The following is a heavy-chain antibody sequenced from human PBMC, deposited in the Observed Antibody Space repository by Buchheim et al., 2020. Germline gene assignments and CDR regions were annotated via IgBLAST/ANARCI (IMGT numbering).Heavy chain of an antibody. D-gene: IGHD6-19*01. J-gene: IGHJ6*02. CDR1: GFTFSSYA. CDR3: AKVVGSSGSGGYYYYGMDV. V-gene: IGHV3-23*01. Sequence: EVHLLESGGDLVQPGGSLRLSCAASGFTFSSYAMSWVRQDPGKGLEWVSSMSGSGGSTYYADSVKGRYTISRDNSKNTLYLQMISLRAEDTAVYYCAKVVGSSGSGGYYYYGMDVWGQGTT. CDR2: MSGSGGST.